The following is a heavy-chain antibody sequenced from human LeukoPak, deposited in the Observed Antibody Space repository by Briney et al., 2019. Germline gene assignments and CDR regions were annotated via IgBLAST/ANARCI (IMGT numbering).Heavy chain of an antibody. D-gene: IGHD1-26*01. CDR2: ITSNGAYT. Sequence: PGGSLRLSCAASGFTFSDYTIHWVRQAPGKRLQSVSAITSNGAYTHYADSVKGRFTISRDNSRNAVFLQMGGLRIEDMAVYYGARVKMGATVSDYYYYYMDVWGKGTTVTVSS. CDR3: ARVKMGATVSDYYYYYMDV. J-gene: IGHJ6*03. V-gene: IGHV3-64*02. CDR1: GFTFSDYT.